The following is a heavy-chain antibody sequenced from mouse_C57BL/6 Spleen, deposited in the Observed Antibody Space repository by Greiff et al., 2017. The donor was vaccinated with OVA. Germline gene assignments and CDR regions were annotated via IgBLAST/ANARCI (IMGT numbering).Heavy chain of an antibody. CDR2: IYPGGGDT. V-gene: IGHV1-82*01. Sequence: VQLLQSGPELVKPGASVKISCKASGYAFSSYWMNWVKQRPGQGLEWIGRIYPGGGDTKYNGKFKGKATLTADKSSSTAYMQLSSLTSEDSAVYFCAREVIRHFAYWGQGTLVTVSA. D-gene: IGHD2-13*01. J-gene: IGHJ3*01. CDR1: GYAFSSYW. CDR3: AREVIRHFAY.